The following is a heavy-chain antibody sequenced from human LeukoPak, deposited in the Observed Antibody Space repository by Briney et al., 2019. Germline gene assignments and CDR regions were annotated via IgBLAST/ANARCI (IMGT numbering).Heavy chain of an antibody. CDR2: ISSSGGTI. D-gene: IGHD6-19*01. CDR1: GFTLSSNE. V-gene: IGHV3-48*03. CDR3: ASGVHYSSGWIDI. Sequence: GGSLRLSCAASGFTLSSNEMNWVRQAPGKGLEWLSYISSSGGTIHYVDSVKGRFTISRDKAKNSLFLQMNSLRAEDTAVYYCASGVHYSSGWIDIWGQGTMVTVSS. J-gene: IGHJ3*02.